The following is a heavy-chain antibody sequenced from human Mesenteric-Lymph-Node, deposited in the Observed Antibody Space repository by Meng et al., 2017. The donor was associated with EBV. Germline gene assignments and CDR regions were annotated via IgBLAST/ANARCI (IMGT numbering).Heavy chain of an antibody. Sequence: QRQLQQWGAGLLKPSETLALTCAVYGGSFSGYYWSWIRQPPGKGLEWIGEINHSGSTNYNPSLKSRVTISVDTSKNQFSLKLSSVTAADTAVYYCASSKEAYDYVWGSYFYWGQGTLVTVSS. V-gene: IGHV4-34*01. CDR3: ASSKEAYDYVWGSYFY. J-gene: IGHJ4*02. CDR1: GGSFSGYY. CDR2: INHSGST. D-gene: IGHD3-16*01.